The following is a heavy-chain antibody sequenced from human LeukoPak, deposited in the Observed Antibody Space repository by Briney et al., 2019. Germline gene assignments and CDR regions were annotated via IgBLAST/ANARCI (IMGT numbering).Heavy chain of an antibody. CDR2: ISSGGSTL. V-gene: IGHV3-48*03. J-gene: IGHJ4*02. CDR3: ARVRDGSQDY. D-gene: IGHD5-24*01. CDR1: GFTFSSYE. Sequence: GGSQRLSCEASGFTFSSYEMNWVRQAPGKGLEWVSYISSGGSTLYYADSVKGRFTISIDNAKSSLYLQMNSLRAEDTAFYYCARVRDGSQDYWGQGTLVTVSS.